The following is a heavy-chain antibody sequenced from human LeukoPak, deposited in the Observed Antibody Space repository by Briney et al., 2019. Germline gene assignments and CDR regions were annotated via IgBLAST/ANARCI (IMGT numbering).Heavy chain of an antibody. CDR1: GGSISSGGYY. V-gene: IGHV4-31*03. CDR2: IYYSGST. D-gene: IGHD5-24*01. J-gene: IGHJ4*02. Sequence: SQTLSLTCTVSGGSISSGGYYWSWIRQHPGKGLEWIGYIYYSGSTYYNPSLKSRVTISVDTSKNQFSLRLSSVTAADTAVYYCARSGYNSYYFDYWGQGTLVTVSS. CDR3: ARSGYNSYYFDY.